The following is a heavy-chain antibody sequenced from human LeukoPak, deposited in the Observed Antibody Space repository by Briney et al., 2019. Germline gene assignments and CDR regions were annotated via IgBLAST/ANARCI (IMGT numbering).Heavy chain of an antibody. CDR2: ISGSGNRT. Sequence: GGSLRLSCAASGFTFSSYAMNWVRQAPGKGLEWVSGISGSGNRTYYADSVKGRFTISRDNPKNTLYLQMNSLRAEDTAIYYCAKAALYRSGSYYAYYFDFWGQGTLVTVSS. V-gene: IGHV3-23*01. J-gene: IGHJ4*02. CDR3: AKAALYRSGSYYAYYFDF. D-gene: IGHD3-10*01. CDR1: GFTFSSYA.